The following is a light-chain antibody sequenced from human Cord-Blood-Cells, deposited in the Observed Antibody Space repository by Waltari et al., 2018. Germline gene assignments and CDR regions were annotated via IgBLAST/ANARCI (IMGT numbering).Light chain of an antibody. CDR2: AAS. V-gene: IGKV1-12*01. J-gene: IGKJ4*01. CDR3: QQANSFPLT. CDR1: QGISSW. Sequence: DIQMTQFRSSVFASVGDRVTITSLASQGISSWLAWYQQKPGKAPKLLVCAASSLQSGVPSRFSGSGCGTDFTLTISSLQPEDFATDDCQQANSFPLTFGGGTKVEIK.